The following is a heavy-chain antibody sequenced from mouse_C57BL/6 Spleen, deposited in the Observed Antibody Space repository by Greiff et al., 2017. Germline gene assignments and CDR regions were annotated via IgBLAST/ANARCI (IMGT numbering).Heavy chain of an antibody. CDR2: ISSGSSTI. CDR1: GFTFSDYG. CDR3: ARYPRSY. J-gene: IGHJ3*01. V-gene: IGHV5-17*01. Sequence: EVKLMESGGGLVKPGGSLKLSCAASGFTFSDYGMHWVRQAPEKGLEWVAYISSGSSTIYYADTVKGRFTISRDNAKNTLFLQMTSLRSEDTSMYYCARYPRSYWGQGTLVTVSA.